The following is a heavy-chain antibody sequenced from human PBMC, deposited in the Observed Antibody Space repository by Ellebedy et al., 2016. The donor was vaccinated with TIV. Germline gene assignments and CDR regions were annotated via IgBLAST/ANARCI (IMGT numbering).Heavy chain of an antibody. CDR2: ISGSGDRT. CDR1: GFTFTTYA. CDR3: VRDFDY. Sequence: GGSLRLXXAASGFTFTTYAMTWVRQAPGKGLEWVSTISGSGDRTYYADSVRGQFTISRDNSRNTLYLQMTSLRAEDTAVYYCVRDFDYWGQGTLVTVSS. J-gene: IGHJ4*02. V-gene: IGHV3-23*01.